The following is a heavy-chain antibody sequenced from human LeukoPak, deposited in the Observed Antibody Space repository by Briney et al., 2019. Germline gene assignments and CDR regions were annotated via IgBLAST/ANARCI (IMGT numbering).Heavy chain of an antibody. CDR2: IYYSGST. V-gene: IGHV4-59*01. CDR1: GGSISSYY. D-gene: IGHD1-26*01. CDR3: AREGAHSFDY. Sequence: SETLSLTCTVSGGSISSYYWSWIRQPPGKGLEWIGYIYYSGSTNYNPSLKSRVTISVDTTKNQFSLKLSSVTAADTAVYYCAREGAHSFDYWGQGTLVTVSS. J-gene: IGHJ4*02.